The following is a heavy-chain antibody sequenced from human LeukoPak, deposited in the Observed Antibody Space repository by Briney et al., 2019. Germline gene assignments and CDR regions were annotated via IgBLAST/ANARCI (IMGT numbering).Heavy chain of an antibody. CDR2: INHSGST. V-gene: IGHV4-34*01. CDR3: ARLPYYYDSSGYYYFSFDY. D-gene: IGHD3-22*01. J-gene: IGHJ4*02. CDR1: GGSFSGYY. Sequence: SETLSLTCAVYGGSFSGYYWSWIRQPPGKGLEWIGEINHSGSTNYNPSLKSRVTISVDTSKNQFSLKLSSVTAADTAVYYCARLPYYYDSSGYYYFSFDYWGQGTLVTVSA.